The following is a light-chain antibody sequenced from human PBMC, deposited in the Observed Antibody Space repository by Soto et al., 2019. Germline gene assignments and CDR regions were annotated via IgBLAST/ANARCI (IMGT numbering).Light chain of an antibody. J-gene: IGKJ1*01. V-gene: IGKV3-20*01. CDR1: QSVSSSY. CDR3: QQYGSSPQT. CDR2: GAS. Sequence: EIVLTQSPGTLSLSPGERATLSCRSSQSVSSSYLAWYQQKPGQAPRLLIYGASSRATCFPDRFSGSGSGPHFPHSICRLEPDDFAVYYCQQYGSSPQTFRQGTKVDIK.